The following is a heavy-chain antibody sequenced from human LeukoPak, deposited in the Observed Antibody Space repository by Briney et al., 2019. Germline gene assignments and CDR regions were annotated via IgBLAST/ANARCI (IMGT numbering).Heavy chain of an antibody. CDR1: GDSVTGYF. V-gene: IGHV4-59*02. J-gene: IGHJ4*02. CDR2: IYKIGTT. D-gene: IGHD2-15*01. CDR3: VIGVGWQPDY. Sequence: SEALSLTCTEFGDSVTGYFLNWVRQPPGKGLEWIGHIYKIGTTNYNPSLKSRLTISADTSKNQFSLQLRSVTTADTAVYYCVIGVGWQPDYWGQGALVTVSS.